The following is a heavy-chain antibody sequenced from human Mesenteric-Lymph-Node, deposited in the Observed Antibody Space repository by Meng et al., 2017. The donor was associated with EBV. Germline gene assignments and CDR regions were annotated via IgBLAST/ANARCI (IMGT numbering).Heavy chain of an antibody. V-gene: IGHV1-18*01. CDR3: ARDGGPGGYDILTGYYMRDRILDN. CDR1: GYTFNSSG. D-gene: IGHD3-9*01. J-gene: IGHJ4*02. CDR2: ISAYNGDT. Sequence: QGQLVQSGAEVKKPVASVKVSCKASGYTFNSSGISWVRQAPGQGLEWMGWISAYNGDTNYAQKVQGRVTMTTDTSTSTAYMELRSLRSDDTAVYYCARDGGPGGYDILTGYYMRDRILDNWGQGTLVTVSS.